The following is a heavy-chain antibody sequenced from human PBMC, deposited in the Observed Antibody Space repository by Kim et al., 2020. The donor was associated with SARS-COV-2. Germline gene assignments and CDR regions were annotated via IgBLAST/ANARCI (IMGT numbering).Heavy chain of an antibody. J-gene: IGHJ4*02. D-gene: IGHD3-3*01. CDR2: ISHDGSNN. Sequence: GGSLRLSCAASGFTFSNYGMHWVRQAPGKGLKWVAVISHDGSNNFYSDSVSGRFTISRDNSKNTLYLQMNSLRAEDTAVYYCAKELDYYDFWSGSSFDYWGQGTLVTVSS. V-gene: IGHV3-30*18. CDR3: AKELDYYDFWSGSSFDY. CDR1: GFTFSNYG.